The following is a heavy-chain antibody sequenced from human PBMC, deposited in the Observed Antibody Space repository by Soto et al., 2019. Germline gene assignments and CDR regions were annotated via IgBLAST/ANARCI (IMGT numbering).Heavy chain of an antibody. J-gene: IGHJ6*02. Sequence: QVQLVESGGGVVQPGRSLRLSCAASGFTFSSYAMHWVRQAPGKGLEWVAVISYDGSNKYYADSVKGRFTISRENSKTTMYLQMNSLRAEDTAVYYCAREAVSGMDVWGQGTTVTVSS. D-gene: IGHD1-20*01. CDR3: AREAVSGMDV. CDR2: ISYDGSNK. CDR1: GFTFSSYA. V-gene: IGHV3-30-3*01.